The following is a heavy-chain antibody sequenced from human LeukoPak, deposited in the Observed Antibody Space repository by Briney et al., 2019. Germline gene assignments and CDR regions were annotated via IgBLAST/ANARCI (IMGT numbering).Heavy chain of an antibody. CDR3: ARGDIHSGSRYDY. CDR1: GGSVTSYY. D-gene: IGHD3-10*01. J-gene: IGHJ4*02. Sequence: SETLSLTCTVSGGSVTSYYWSWIRQPPGRGLEWIGYIYYSGSTNYNPSLKSRVTISVDPSKNQFSLKLSSVTAADTAVYYCARGDIHSGSRYDYWGQGTLVTVSS. CDR2: IYYSGST. V-gene: IGHV4-59*02.